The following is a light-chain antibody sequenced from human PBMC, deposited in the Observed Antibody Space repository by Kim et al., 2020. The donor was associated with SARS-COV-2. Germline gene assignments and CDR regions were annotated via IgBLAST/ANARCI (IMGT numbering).Light chain of an antibody. V-gene: IGLV1-44*01. CDR3: SAWAYSLNAHVV. J-gene: IGLJ2*01. CDR1: SSNIGSNT. CDR2: SNT. Sequence: QRVTVSCSGSSSNIGSNTVNWYQQLPGTSPKHLIYSNTQRPSGVPGRFAGSKSGTSASLAISGLQSEDEADYYCSAWAYSLNAHVVFGGGAQLTVL.